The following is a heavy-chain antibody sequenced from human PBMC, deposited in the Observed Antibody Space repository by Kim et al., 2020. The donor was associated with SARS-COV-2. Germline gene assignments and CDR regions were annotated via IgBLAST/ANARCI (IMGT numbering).Heavy chain of an antibody. Sequence: GGSLRLSCVVSGFTFNNASMDWVRQAPGKGLEWVGRISSKTDGETVEYAAHVKVTFTISRDDTKNTLFLHMSSLRSEDTAVYSCTQGIGYSMNVWGQGTT. J-gene: IGHJ6*02. CDR2: ISSKTDGETV. V-gene: IGHV3-15*07. D-gene: IGHD2-2*02. CDR3: TQGIGYSMNV. CDR1: GFTFNNAS.